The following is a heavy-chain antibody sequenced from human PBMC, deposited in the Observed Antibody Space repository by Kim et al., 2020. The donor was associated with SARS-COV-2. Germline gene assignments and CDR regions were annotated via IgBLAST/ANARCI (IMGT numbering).Heavy chain of an antibody. CDR3: ARAYDGMDV. CDR2: SST. Sequence: SSTSYADTVKGRFTISRDNDKNTLYLQMNSLRAEDTAVYYCARAYDGMDVWGQGTTVTVSS. D-gene: IGHD3-16*01. J-gene: IGHJ6*02. V-gene: IGHV3-74*01.